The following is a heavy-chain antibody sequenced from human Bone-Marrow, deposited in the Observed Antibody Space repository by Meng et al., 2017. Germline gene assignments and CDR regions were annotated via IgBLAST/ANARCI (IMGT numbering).Heavy chain of an antibody. CDR3: ARAQYYDFWSGYFSYYYYGMDV. Sequence: GESLKISCAASGFTFSNAWMSWVRQAPGKGLEWVGRIKSKTDGGTTDYAAPVKGRFTISRDDSKNTLYLQMNSLKTEDTAVYYCARAQYYDFWSGYFSYYYYGMDVWGQGTTVTVSS. D-gene: IGHD3-3*01. CDR2: IKSKTDGGTT. CDR1: GFTFSNAW. J-gene: IGHJ6*02. V-gene: IGHV3-15*01.